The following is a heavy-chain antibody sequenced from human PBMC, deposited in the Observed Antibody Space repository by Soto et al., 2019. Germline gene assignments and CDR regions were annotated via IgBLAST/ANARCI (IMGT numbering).Heavy chain of an antibody. Sequence: QVQLVESGGGLVKPGGSLRLSCAASGFTFSDYYMSWIRQAPGKGLEWVSYISSSSSYTNYADSVKGRFTISRDNAKNALYLKRSSLRAEDTVVYYGGGEGGRGGLGYYFDYWGQGTLVTVSS. CDR3: GGEGGRGGLGYYFDY. V-gene: IGHV3-11*06. CDR1: GFTFSDYY. D-gene: IGHD7-27*01. J-gene: IGHJ4*02. CDR2: ISSSSSYT.